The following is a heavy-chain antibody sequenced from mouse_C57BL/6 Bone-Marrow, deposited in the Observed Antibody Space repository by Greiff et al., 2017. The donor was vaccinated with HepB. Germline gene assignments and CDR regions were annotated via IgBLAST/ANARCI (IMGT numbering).Heavy chain of an antibody. J-gene: IGHJ2*01. CDR2: INPNNGGT. V-gene: IGHV1-26*01. CDR3: ARRGEGYYGNLSYFDY. CDR1: GYTFTDYY. D-gene: IGHD2-1*01. Sequence: EVQLQQSGPELVKPGASVKISCKASGYTFTDYYMNWVKQSHGKSLEWIGDINPNNGGTSYNQKFKGKATLTVDKSSSTAYMELRSLTSEDSAVYYCARRGEGYYGNLSYFDYWGQGTTLTVSS.